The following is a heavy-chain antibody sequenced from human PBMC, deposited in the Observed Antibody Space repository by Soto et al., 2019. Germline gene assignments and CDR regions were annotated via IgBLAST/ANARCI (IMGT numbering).Heavy chain of an antibody. V-gene: IGHV3-23*01. J-gene: IGHJ4*02. CDR1: GFTFSNYA. CDR3: ARDGLGAYTYGSYYFDY. CDR2: ISTSGSST. Sequence: EVQLLESGGGLVQPGGSLRLSCAASGFTFSNYAMSWVRQAPGKGLEWVSTISTSGSSTYSADSVKGRFTISRDNSKNTLYLQMNSLRAEDTAVYYCARDGLGAYTYGSYYFDYWGQGTLVTVSS. D-gene: IGHD5-18*01.